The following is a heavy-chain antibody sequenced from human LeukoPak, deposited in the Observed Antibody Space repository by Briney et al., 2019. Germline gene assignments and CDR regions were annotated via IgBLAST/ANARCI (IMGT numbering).Heavy chain of an antibody. CDR3: AKDLGYCSSTSCYGGHY. CDR2: ISGSGGST. J-gene: IGHJ4*02. V-gene: IGHV3-23*01. Sequence: GRSLRLSCAASGFTFSSYGMHWVRQAPGKGLEWVSAISGSGGSTYYADSVKGRFTISRDNSKNTLYLQMNSLRAEDTAVYYCAKDLGYCSSTSCYGGHYWGQGTLVTVSS. CDR1: GFTFSSYG. D-gene: IGHD2-2*01.